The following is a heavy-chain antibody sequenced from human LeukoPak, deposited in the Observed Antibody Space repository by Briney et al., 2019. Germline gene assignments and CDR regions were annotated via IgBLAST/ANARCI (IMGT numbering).Heavy chain of an antibody. CDR2: ISGSGGNT. CDR3: ATLKGGSTVITKGDY. Sequence: GGSLRLSCAASGFTFSSYAMSWVRQAPGKGLDWVSSISGSGGNTYYADSVKGRFTISRDNSKNTLYSQMNSLGAEDAAVYYCATLKGGSTVITKGDYWGQGTLVTVSS. CDR1: GFTFSSYA. V-gene: IGHV3-23*01. D-gene: IGHD4-17*01. J-gene: IGHJ4*02.